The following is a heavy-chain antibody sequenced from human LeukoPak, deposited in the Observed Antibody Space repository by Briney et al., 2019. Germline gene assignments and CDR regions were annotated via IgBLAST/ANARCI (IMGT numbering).Heavy chain of an antibody. CDR1: GFTFSSYG. J-gene: IGHJ4*02. CDR2: ISGSGGST. Sequence: HAGGTLRLSCAASGFTFSSYGMSWVRQAPGKGLEWVSAISGSGGSTYYADSVKGRFTISRDNSKNTLYLQMNSLRAEDTAVFYCAKAMVRDIIPRINFDYWGQGTLVTVSS. D-gene: IGHD3-10*01. V-gene: IGHV3-23*01. CDR3: AKAMVRDIIPRINFDY.